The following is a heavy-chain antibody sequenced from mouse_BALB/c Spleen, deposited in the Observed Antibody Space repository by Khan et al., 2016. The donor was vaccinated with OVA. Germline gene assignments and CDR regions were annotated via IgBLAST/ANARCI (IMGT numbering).Heavy chain of an antibody. CDR1: GFTFTDYY. J-gene: IGHJ3*01. V-gene: IGHV5-12*02. Sequence: EVELVESGGGFMQPGGSLKLSCATSGFTFTDYYMYWVRQTPEKRLEWVAYISNRGTTSYYPDTIRGRFTISRDNDKNTLSLQMSRLKSDDTAIYDCAREGDGGGLAYWGQGTLVTVSA. D-gene: IGHD1-1*02. CDR2: ISNRGTTS. CDR3: AREGDGGGLAY.